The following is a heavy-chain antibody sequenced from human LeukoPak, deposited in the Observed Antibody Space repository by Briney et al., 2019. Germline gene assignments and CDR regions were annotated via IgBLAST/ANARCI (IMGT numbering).Heavy chain of an antibody. J-gene: IGHJ5*02. V-gene: IGHV4-59*08. CDR1: GGSISSYY. CDR3: ARQIYDYVWGSYRYSTTNWFDP. D-gene: IGHD3-16*02. Sequence: SETLSLTCTVSGGSISSYYWSWIRQPPGKGLEWIGYIYYSGSTNYNPSLKSRVTISVDTSKNQFSLKLSSATAADTAVYYCARQIYDYVWGSYRYSTTNWFDPWGQGTLVTVSS. CDR2: IYYSGST.